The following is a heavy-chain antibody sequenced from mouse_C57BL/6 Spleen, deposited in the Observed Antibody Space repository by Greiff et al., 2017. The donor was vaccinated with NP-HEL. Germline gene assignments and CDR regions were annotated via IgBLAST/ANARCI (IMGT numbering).Heavy chain of an antibody. CDR2: INPNNGGT. J-gene: IGHJ2*01. Sequence: EVQLQQSGPELVKPGASVKISCKASGYTFTDYYMNWVKQSHGKSLEWIGDINPNNGGTSYNQKFKGKATLTVDKSSSTAYMELRSLTSEDSAVYYFARKSNRGFDYWGQGTTLTVSS. CDR3: ARKSNRGFDY. V-gene: IGHV1-26*01. D-gene: IGHD1-3*01. CDR1: GYTFTDYY.